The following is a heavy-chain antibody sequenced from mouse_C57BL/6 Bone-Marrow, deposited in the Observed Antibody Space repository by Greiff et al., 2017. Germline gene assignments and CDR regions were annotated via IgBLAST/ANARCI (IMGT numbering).Heavy chain of an antibody. CDR3: ARVTTVVARYAMDY. D-gene: IGHD1-1*01. V-gene: IGHV3-6*01. CDR1: GYSITSGYY. CDR2: ISYDGSN. Sequence: EVQRVESGPGLVKPSQSLSLTCSVTGYSITSGYYWNWIRQFPGNKLEWMGYISYDGSNNYNPSLKNRISITRDTSKNQFFLKLNSVTTEDTATYYCARVTTVVARYAMDYWGQGTSVTVSS. J-gene: IGHJ4*01.